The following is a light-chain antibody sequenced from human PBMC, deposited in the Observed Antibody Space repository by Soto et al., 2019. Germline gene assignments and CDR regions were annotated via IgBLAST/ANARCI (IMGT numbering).Light chain of an antibody. CDR2: TES. V-gene: IGKV2-30*02. Sequence: DVVMTQSPLSLPVTLGQPASISCRSNQSLVHSDGIAYFSWFQHKPGEAPKLLIYTESSLQGGVPLRFRGAGSRTDFSLTISGLQPEGSATYYCPQTYTFPWTFGQGTKV. J-gene: IGKJ1*01. CDR3: PQTYTFPWT. CDR1: QSLVHSDGIAY.